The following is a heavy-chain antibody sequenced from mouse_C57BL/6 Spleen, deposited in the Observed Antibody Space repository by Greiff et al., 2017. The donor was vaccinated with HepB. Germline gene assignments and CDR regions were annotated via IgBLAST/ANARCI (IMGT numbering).Heavy chain of an antibody. V-gene: IGHV5-12*01. CDR3: ASRYDGYYEYFDV. D-gene: IGHD2-3*01. CDR1: GFTFSDYY. Sequence: EVQLVESGGGLVQPGGSLKLSCAASGFTFSDYYMYWVRQTPEQRLEWVAYISNGGGSTYYPDTVKGRFTISRDNAKNTLYLQMSRLKSEDTAMYYCASRYDGYYEYFDVWGTGTTVTVSS. CDR2: ISNGGGST. J-gene: IGHJ1*03.